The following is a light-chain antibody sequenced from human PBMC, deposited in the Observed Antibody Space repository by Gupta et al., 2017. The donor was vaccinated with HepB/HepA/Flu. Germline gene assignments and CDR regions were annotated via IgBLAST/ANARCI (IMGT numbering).Light chain of an antibody. CDR2: DAS. V-gene: IGKV3-11*01. CDR1: ESIRYY. Sequence: DIVLTPSPATLSLSPGERATLSCRSSESIRYYLGWYQQKPGQAPRLVIDDASNRATGIPARFSGSGSGTDFTLTISSLEPEDFAVYYCQQRSKWPLTFGGGTKVEIK. J-gene: IGKJ4*01. CDR3: QQRSKWPLT.